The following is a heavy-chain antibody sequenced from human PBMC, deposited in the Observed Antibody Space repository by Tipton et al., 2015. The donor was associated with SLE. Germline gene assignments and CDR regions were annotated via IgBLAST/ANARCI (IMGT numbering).Heavy chain of an antibody. CDR3: AKGDPIRADY. CDR1: GFTFSSYG. J-gene: IGHJ4*02. V-gene: IGHV3-30*02. D-gene: IGHD1-14*01. CDR2: IRYDGSNK. Sequence: SLRLSCAASGFTFSSYGMHWVRQAPGKGLEWVEFIRYDGSNKYYADSVKGRFTISRDNSKNTLYLQMNSLRAEDTAVYYCAKGDPIRADYWGQGTLVTVSS.